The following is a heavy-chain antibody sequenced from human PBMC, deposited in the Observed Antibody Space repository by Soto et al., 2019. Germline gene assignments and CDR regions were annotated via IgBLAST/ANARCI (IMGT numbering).Heavy chain of an antibody. D-gene: IGHD6-6*01. CDR1: GGTFSSYA. J-gene: IGHJ5*02. CDR3: ARAPRFGSAYWFDP. V-gene: IGHV1-69*13. CDR2: IIPIFGTA. Sequence: VKVSCKASGGTFSSYAISWVRQARGQGLEWMGGIIPIFGTANYAQKFQGRVTITADESTSTAYMELSSPRSEDTAVYYCARAPRFGSAYWFDPWGQGTLVTVSS.